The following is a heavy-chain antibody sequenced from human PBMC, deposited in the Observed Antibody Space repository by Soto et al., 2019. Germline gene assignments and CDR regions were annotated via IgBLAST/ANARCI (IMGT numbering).Heavy chain of an antibody. CDR2: IYHSGST. V-gene: IGHV4-30-2*01. CDR1: GGSISSGGYS. CDR3: ASGGIAAAGTKF. J-gene: IGHJ4*02. Sequence: SETLSLTCAVSGGSISSGGYSWSWIRQPPGKGLEWIGEIYHSGSTNYNPSLKSRVTLSVDRSKNQFSLNLNSVTAADTAVYYCASGGIAAAGTKFRGQGTLVTVSS. D-gene: IGHD6-13*01.